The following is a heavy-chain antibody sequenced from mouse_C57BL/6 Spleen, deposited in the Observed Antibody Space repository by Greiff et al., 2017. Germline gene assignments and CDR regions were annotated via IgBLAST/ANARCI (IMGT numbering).Heavy chain of an antibody. Sequence: VQLQESGPGLVKPSQSLSLTCSVTGYSITSGYYWNWIRQFPGNKLEWMGYISYDGSNNYNPSLKNRISITRDTSKNQFFLKLNSVTTEDTATYYCAREGTTVVARGYYFDYWGQGTTLTVSS. D-gene: IGHD1-1*01. J-gene: IGHJ2*01. CDR2: ISYDGSN. CDR1: GYSITSGYY. V-gene: IGHV3-6*01. CDR3: AREGTTVVARGYYFDY.